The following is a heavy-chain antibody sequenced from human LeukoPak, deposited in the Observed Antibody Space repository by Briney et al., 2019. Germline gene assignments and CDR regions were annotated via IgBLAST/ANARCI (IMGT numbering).Heavy chain of an antibody. D-gene: IGHD3-22*01. J-gene: IGHJ6*03. Sequence: PSETLSLTCTVSGGSIINYYWSWIRQSAGTGLEWVGRIYVTGSTIYNPSLQSRLSMSVDTSKNQFSLRLTSVTAADTAVYFCARLKYYDSTGYNPGYYVDVWGKGIAVTVSS. CDR1: GGSIINYY. CDR2: IYVTGST. CDR3: ARLKYYDSTGYNPGYYVDV. V-gene: IGHV4-4*07.